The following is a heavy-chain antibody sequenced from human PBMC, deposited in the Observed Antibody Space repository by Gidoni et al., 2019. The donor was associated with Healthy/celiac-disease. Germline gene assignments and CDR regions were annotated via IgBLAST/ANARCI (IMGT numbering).Heavy chain of an antibody. J-gene: IGHJ3*02. Sequence: QVQLVESGGGVVQPGRSLRLSCAASGSTFSSYGMHWVRQAPGKGLEWVAVIWYDGSNKYYADSVKGRFTISRDNSKNTLYLQMNSLRAEDTAVYYCARDGAYYYDSSAFDIWGQGTMVTVSS. D-gene: IGHD3-22*01. V-gene: IGHV3-33*01. CDR2: IWYDGSNK. CDR1: GSTFSSYG. CDR3: ARDGAYYYDSSAFDI.